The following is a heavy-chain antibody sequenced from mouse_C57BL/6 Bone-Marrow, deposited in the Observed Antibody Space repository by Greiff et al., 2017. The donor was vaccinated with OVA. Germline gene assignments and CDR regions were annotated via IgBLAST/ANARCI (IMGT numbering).Heavy chain of an antibody. Sequence: QVHVKQSGAELARPGASVKLSCKASGYTFTSYGISWVKQRTGKGLEWIGEIYPRSGNTYYNEKFKGKATLTADKSSSTAYMELRSLTSEDSAVYFCAREMVYYGSSYARDYWGQGTSVTVSS. D-gene: IGHD1-1*01. V-gene: IGHV1-81*01. CDR1: GYTFTSYG. CDR3: AREMVYYGSSYARDY. J-gene: IGHJ4*01. CDR2: IYPRSGNT.